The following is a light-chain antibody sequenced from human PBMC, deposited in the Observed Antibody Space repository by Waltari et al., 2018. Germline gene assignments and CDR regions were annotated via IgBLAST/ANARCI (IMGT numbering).Light chain of an antibody. V-gene: IGLV7-46*01. CDR1: TGDVTSDHY. J-gene: IGLJ1*01. CDR2: DTN. CDR3: SVAYSGVFV. Sequence: QAVVTQEPSLTVSPGGTVTLTCGSSTGDVTSDHYPYWFQQKPGQAPRTLIYDTNNQHSWTPGRFSGSLRGGKAALTLSGVQPEDEAEYYCSVAYSGVFVFGTGTKVTVL.